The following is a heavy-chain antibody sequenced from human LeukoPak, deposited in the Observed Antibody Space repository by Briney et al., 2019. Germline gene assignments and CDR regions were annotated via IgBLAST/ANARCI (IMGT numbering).Heavy chain of an antibody. CDR3: AKLGFGEPIGDY. Sequence: GGSLRLSCAASGFTFSSYGMHWVRQAPGKGLEGVAFIRYDGSNKYYADSVQGRFTISRDNSKNTLYLQMNRLRAEDTAVYYCAKLGFGEPIGDYWGQGTLVTVSS. J-gene: IGHJ4*02. D-gene: IGHD3-10*01. V-gene: IGHV3-30*02. CDR2: IRYDGSNK. CDR1: GFTFSSYG.